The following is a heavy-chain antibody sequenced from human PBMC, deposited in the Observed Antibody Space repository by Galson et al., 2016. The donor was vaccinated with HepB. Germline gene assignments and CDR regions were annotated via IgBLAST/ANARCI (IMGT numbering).Heavy chain of an antibody. Sequence: SLRLSCAASGFAFSHYAMTWVRQAPGKGLEWVGRTKSYTDGGTTEYAAPMKGRFTFSRDESNNRLYLQMNSLKTEDTAVYYCTTSSTRGYTYGPSAYWGRGTLVAVSS. D-gene: IGHD5-18*01. CDR2: TKSYTDGGTT. J-gene: IGHJ4*02. V-gene: IGHV3-15*01. CDR3: TTSSTRGYTYGPSAY. CDR1: GFAFSHYA.